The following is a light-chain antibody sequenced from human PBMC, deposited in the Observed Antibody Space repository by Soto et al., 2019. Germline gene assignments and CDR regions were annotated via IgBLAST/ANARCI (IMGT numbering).Light chain of an antibody. Sequence: EIVLTQSPATLSLSPGERATLSCRASQSVSSYLAWYQQKPGQAPSLLIYDASNRATGIPARFSGSGSGTDFTLAISGLEPEDFAVYYCQRRSNWPPITVGQGTRLEIK. CDR3: QRRSNWPPIT. CDR2: DAS. CDR1: QSVSSY. J-gene: IGKJ5*01. V-gene: IGKV3-11*01.